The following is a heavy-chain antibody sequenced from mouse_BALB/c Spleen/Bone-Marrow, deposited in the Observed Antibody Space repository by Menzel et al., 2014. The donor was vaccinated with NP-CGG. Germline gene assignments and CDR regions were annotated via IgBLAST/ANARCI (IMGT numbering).Heavy chain of an antibody. Sequence: DVKLVESGGGLVQPGGSRKLSCAASGFTFSSFGMHWVRQAPEKGLEWVAYISSGSSTIYYADTVKGRFTISRDNPKNTLFLQMTILRSEDTAMYYCARGGNSAWFAYWGQGTLVTVSA. D-gene: IGHD2-1*01. V-gene: IGHV5-17*02. CDR1: GFTFSSFG. CDR2: ISSGSSTI. CDR3: ARGGNSAWFAY. J-gene: IGHJ3*01.